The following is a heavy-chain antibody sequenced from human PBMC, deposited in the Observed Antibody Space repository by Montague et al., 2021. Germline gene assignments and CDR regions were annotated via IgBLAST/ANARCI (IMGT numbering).Heavy chain of an antibody. CDR3: ARYHVSIVTTTTSAYHYYGMDV. Sequence: SETLSLTCTVSGGSISSSTHYWGWIRQTPGKGLDWIGSIFRNGDSFYNPSLKSPVIISVDTSGNQFSLRLTSVTAADTAVYFCARYHVSIVTTTTSAYHYYGMDVWGQGTTVTVSS. V-gene: IGHV4-39*07. CDR2: IFRNGDS. CDR1: GGSISSSTHY. J-gene: IGHJ6*02. D-gene: IGHD5-12*01.